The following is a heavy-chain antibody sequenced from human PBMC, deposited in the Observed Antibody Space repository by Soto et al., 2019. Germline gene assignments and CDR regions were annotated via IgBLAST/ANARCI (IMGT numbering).Heavy chain of an antibody. CDR3: ARGDIVAIFGMDV. Sequence: QVQLVQSGAEVKKPGASVKVSCKASGYTFTSYYMHWVRQAPGQGLEWMGIINPSGGSTTYAQKFHGRVTMTSVTSTSPVYMELSSLRSEDTAVYYCARGDIVAIFGMDVWGQGTTVTVSS. CDR2: INPSGGST. D-gene: IGHD5-12*01. J-gene: IGHJ6*02. CDR1: GYTFTSYY. V-gene: IGHV1-46*01.